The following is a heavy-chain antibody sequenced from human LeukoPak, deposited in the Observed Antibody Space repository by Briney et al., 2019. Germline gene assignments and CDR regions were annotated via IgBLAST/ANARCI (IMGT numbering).Heavy chain of an antibody. J-gene: IGHJ4*02. CDR3: AKGGYSSGWRNYFDY. V-gene: IGHV3-23*01. CDR1: GFTFSSYG. CDR2: ISATGGST. Sequence: GGSLRLSCAASGFTFSSYGITWVRRAPGKGLEWVSTISATGGSTYYADSVKGRFTISRDNSKDTLYLQMNSLRAEDTAVYYCAKGGYSSGWRNYFDYWGQGTLVTVSS. D-gene: IGHD6-19*01.